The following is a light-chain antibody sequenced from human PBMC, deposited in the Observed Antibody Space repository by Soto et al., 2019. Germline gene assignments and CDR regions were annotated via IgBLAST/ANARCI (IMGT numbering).Light chain of an antibody. CDR1: QSVRSSS. J-gene: IGKJ4*01. CDR2: GAS. CDR3: QQYGVSPT. Sequence: EIVLTQSPGTLSLSPGERATLSCRASQSVRSSSLAWYQQKPGQAPRLLIYGASSRATGIPDRFSGSGSGTDFTLTINRLEPEDFAVYYCQQYGVSPTFGGGTKVEIK. V-gene: IGKV3-20*01.